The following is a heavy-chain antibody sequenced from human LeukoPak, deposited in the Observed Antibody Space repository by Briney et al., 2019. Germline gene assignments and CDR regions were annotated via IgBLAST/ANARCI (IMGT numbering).Heavy chain of an antibody. Sequence: RGSLRLSCAASGFTFEDYSLHWLRQAQGKGIEWVSLIREDGRTTYYANSGKGRFAVSRHNSKKSLYLQMSSLGTEDTALYYCAKTRRSGTEYGDFDHWGQGTLVTVSS. J-gene: IGHJ4*02. CDR3: AKTRRSGTEYGDFDH. CDR2: IREDGRTT. CDR1: GFTFEDYS. V-gene: IGHV3-43*02. D-gene: IGHD1-26*01.